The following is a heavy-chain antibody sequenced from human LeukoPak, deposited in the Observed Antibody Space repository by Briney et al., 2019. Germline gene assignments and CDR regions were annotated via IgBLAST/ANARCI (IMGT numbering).Heavy chain of an antibody. CDR1: GFTFDDYA. V-gene: IGHV3-9*01. J-gene: IGHJ4*02. D-gene: IGHD3-22*01. CDR2: ISWSSGSI. CDR3: AKDRRSTITMISY. Sequence: GGSLRLSCAASGFTFDDYAMHWVRQAPGKGLEWVSGISWSSGSIGYADSVKGRFTISRDNAKNSLYLQMNSLRAEDTALYYCAKDRRSTITMISYWGQGTLVTVSS.